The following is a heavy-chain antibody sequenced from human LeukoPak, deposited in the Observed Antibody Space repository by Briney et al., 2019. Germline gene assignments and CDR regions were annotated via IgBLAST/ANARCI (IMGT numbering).Heavy chain of an antibody. V-gene: IGHV3-23*01. CDR2: ISGSGGST. CDR3: AKDPHARTAAAVLH. CDR1: GFTFSSYA. J-gene: IGHJ4*02. D-gene: IGHD6-13*01. Sequence: PGGSLRLSCAASGFTFSSYAMSWVRQAPGKGLEWVSAISGSGGSTYYADSVKGRFTISRDNSKSTLYLQMNSLRAKDTAVYYCAKDPHARTAAAVLHWGQGTLVTVSS.